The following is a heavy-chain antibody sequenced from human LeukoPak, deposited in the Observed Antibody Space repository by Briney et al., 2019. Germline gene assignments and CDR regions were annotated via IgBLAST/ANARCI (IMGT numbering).Heavy chain of an antibody. CDR2: ISSSSSTI. J-gene: IGHJ1*01. D-gene: IGHD5-18*01. CDR1: GFTFSSYS. V-gene: IGHV3-48*01. Sequence: GGSLRLSCAASGFTFSSYSMNWVRQAPGKGLEWVSYISSSSSTIYYADSVKGRFTISRDNAKNSLYLQMNSLRAEDTAVYYCARDGRGIQLWSPSAEYFQHWGQGTLVTVSS. CDR3: ARDGRGIQLWSPSAEYFQH.